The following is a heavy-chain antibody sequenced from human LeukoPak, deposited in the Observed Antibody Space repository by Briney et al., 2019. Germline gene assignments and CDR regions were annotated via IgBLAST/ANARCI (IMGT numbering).Heavy chain of an antibody. J-gene: IGHJ4*02. V-gene: IGHV4-34*01. CDR3: ARGPFAGYSSGWYRV. Sequence: PSETLSLTCAVYGGSFSGYFWSWIRQPPGKGLERIGEINHSGSTNYNPSLKSRVTISVDTSKNQFSLKLSSVTAADTAVYYCARGPFAGYSSGWYRVWGQGTLVTVSS. CDR2: INHSGST. D-gene: IGHD6-19*01. CDR1: GGSFSGYF.